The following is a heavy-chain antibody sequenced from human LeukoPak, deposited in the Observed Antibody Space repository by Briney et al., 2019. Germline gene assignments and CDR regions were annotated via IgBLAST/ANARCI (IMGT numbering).Heavy chain of an antibody. CDR1: EYTFSNYW. J-gene: IGHJ4*02. V-gene: IGHV5-51*01. D-gene: IGHD5-24*01. CDR2: IYPGDSDT. CDR3: ARYRDGYNAYFEY. Sequence: GESLKISCKGSEYTFSNYWIAWVRQTPEKGLEWMGIIYPGDSDTRYSPSFQGQVTISADESTNTAYLQWTSLKASDTAMYFCARYRDGYNAYFEYWGQGTLVTVSS.